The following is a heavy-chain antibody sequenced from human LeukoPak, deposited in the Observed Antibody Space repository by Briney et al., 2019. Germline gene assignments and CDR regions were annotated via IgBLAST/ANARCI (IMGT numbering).Heavy chain of an antibody. D-gene: IGHD1-14*01. Sequence: KTSETLSLTCTVSGGSISSNYWSWIRQPPGKGLEWIGYIYYSGSTNYNPSLKSRVTISVDTSKNQFSLKLSSVTAADTAVYYCARDGYPRRAFDIWGQGTMVTVSS. CDR1: GGSISSNY. V-gene: IGHV4-59*01. CDR2: IYYSGST. CDR3: ARDGYPRRAFDI. J-gene: IGHJ3*02.